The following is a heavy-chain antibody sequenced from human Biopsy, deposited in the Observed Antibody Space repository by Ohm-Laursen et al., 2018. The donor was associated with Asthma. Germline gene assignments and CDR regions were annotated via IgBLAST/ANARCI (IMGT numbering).Heavy chain of an antibody. J-gene: IGHJ3*02. CDR1: GFSFNSYG. Sequence: SLRLSCAATGFSFNSYGMHWVRQAPCKGLEWVAVIWYDGSNKYYADSVKGRFTISRDNSKNTLYLQMNSLRAEDTAVYYCAKERYYDFWSGYPIWGQGTMVTVSS. CDR3: AKERYYDFWSGYPI. D-gene: IGHD3-3*01. CDR2: IWYDGSNK. V-gene: IGHV3-30*18.